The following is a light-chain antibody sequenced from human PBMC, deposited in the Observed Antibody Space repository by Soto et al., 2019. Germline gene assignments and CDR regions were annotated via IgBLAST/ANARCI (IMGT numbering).Light chain of an antibody. CDR1: QSVSRNF. CDR3: QQYGSAPGT. CDR2: GAS. J-gene: IGKJ2*02. V-gene: IGKV3-20*01. Sequence: ESVLTQSPGTLSLSPGERATLSCRASQSVSRNFLAWYQQKPGQAPKLLISGASSRATGIPDRFSGSGSGTDFTLTISRLEPEDFALYSCQQYGSAPGTFGQGTKLEIK.